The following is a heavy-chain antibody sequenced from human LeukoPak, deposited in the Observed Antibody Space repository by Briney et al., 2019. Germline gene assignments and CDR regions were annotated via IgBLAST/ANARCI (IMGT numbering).Heavy chain of an antibody. CDR2: ISYDGSNK. CDR3: ARVDSGSYDY. D-gene: IGHD1-26*01. J-gene: IGHJ4*02. Sequence: GRSLRLSCAASGFTFSSYGMHWVRQAPGKGLEWVAVISYDGSNKYYADSVKGRFTISRDNAKNSLYLQMNSLRAEDTAVYYCARVDSGSYDYWGQGTLVTVSS. V-gene: IGHV3-30*03. CDR1: GFTFSSYG.